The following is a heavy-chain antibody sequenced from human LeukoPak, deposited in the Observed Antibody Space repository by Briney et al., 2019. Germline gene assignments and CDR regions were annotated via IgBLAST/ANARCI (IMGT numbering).Heavy chain of an antibody. V-gene: IGHV4-39*07. CDR2: IYYSGST. J-gene: IGHJ4*02. D-gene: IGHD1-7*01. Sequence: SETLSLTCTVSGGSISSSSYYWGWIRQPPGKGLEWIGSIYYSGSTYYNPSLKSRVTISVDTSKNQFSLKLSSVTAADTAVYYCARDTPNWNYLDYFDYWGQGTLVTVSS. CDR3: ARDTPNWNYLDYFDY. CDR1: GGSISSSSYY.